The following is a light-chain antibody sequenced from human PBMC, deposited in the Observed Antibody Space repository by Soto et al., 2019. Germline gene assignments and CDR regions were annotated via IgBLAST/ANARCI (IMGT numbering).Light chain of an antibody. J-gene: IGKJ3*01. CDR2: DAS. V-gene: IGKV1-33*01. Sequence: DIQMTQSPSSLSASVGDRVTITCQASPDISNYLNWYQQKTGKAPKLLIYDASNSETGVPSRFSGSGSVTDFTFTISSLQPEDIATYYCQQYDNLPLTFGPGTKVDIK. CDR3: QQYDNLPLT. CDR1: PDISNY.